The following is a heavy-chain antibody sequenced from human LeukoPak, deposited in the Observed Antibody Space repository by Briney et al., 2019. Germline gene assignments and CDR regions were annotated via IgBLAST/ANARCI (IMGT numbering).Heavy chain of an antibody. J-gene: IGHJ5*02. Sequence: SETLSLTCAVYGGSFSGYYWSWIRQPPGKGLEWIGEINHSGSTNYNPSLKSRVTISVDTSKNQFSLKLSSVTAADTAVYYCARGFGYCRGGSCYSSIDWFDPWGQGTLVTVSS. D-gene: IGHD2-15*01. CDR3: ARGFGYCRGGSCYSSIDWFDP. CDR1: GGSFSGYY. CDR2: INHSGST. V-gene: IGHV4-34*01.